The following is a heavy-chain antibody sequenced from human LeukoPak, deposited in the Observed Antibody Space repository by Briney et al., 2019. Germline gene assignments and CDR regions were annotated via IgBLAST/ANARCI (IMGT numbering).Heavy chain of an antibody. CDR2: INPNSGGT. CDR3: ARGSINYNSGGYYNNPPLDY. J-gene: IGHJ4*02. CDR1: GYTFTGYY. V-gene: IGHV1-2*06. Sequence: ASVKVSCKASGYTFTGYYMHWVRQAPGQGLEWMGRINPNSGGTNYAQKFQGRVTMTRDTSISTAYMELSRLRSDDTAVYYCARGSINYNSGGYYNNPPLDYWGQGTLVTVSS. D-gene: IGHD3-22*01.